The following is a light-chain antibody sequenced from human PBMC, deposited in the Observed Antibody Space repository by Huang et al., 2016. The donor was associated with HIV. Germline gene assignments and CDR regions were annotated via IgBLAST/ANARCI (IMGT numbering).Light chain of an antibody. CDR2: AAS. CDR3: QQFDTFPYT. V-gene: IGKV1-16*01. Sequence: DIQMTQSPSSLSTSVGARVTITCRASQDINNLLAWYRQKPGKAPESLIDAASNFQSGVPSRFSGSGSGTYFTLTISSLQPEDFATYYCQQFDTFPYTFGRGTRLDI. CDR1: QDINNL. J-gene: IGKJ2*01.